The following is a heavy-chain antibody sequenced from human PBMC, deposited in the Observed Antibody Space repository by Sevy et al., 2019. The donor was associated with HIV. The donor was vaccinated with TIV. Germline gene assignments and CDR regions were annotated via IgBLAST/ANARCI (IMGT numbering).Heavy chain of an antibody. CDR3: ARMGAYSDSSGYYPLKF. CDR2: INPNNGGT. Sequence: ASVKVSCKASGYTFTGYYVHWVRQAPGQGLEWMGCINPNNGGTYFAKRFQDSVTLTTDTSVNTAYMALRSLTFDDTAIYYCARMGAYSDSSGYYPLKFWGQGTLVTVSS. J-gene: IGHJ4*02. V-gene: IGHV1-2*02. CDR1: GYTFTGYY. D-gene: IGHD3-22*01.